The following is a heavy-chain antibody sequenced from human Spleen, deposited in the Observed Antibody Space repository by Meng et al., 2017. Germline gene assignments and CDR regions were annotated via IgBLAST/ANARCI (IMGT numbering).Heavy chain of an antibody. J-gene: IGHJ4*02. CDR3: ARQGSGIKNDY. Sequence: GESLKISCKASGYIFPSYWIGWVRQVPGKGLEWMAIINPGDSDTRYSPSFLGQVTISVDKSISTAYLQWSSLKASDTAMYYCARQGSGIKNDYWGQGTLVTVSS. CDR2: INPGDSDT. CDR1: GYIFPSYW. V-gene: IGHV5-51*01. D-gene: IGHD2-15*01.